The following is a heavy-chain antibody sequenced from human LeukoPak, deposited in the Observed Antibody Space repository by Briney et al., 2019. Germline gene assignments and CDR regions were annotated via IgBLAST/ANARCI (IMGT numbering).Heavy chain of an antibody. CDR2: IHRSGSP. J-gene: IGHJ4*02. Sequence: SETLSLTCTVSLDSTTSNFWSWVRQPPGKGLEWIGEIHRSGSPNYNPSLQSRVTVSIDRSRNQIALELSSVTAADTAVYYCAREILGGFNPGAYWGQGTLVTVSS. CDR3: AREILGGFNPGAY. V-gene: IGHV4-4*02. CDR1: LDSTTSNF. D-gene: IGHD1-14*01.